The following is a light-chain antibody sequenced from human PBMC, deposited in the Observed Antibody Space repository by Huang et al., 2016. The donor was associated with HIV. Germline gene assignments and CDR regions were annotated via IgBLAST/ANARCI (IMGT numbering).Light chain of an antibody. CDR3: HQYFSTPPT. CDR2: WAS. J-gene: IGKJ4*01. V-gene: IGKV4-1*01. Sequence: DFVMTQSPDSLAVSLGERANINCKSSQSVLSTSNNENYLAWYQQKPGQPPKLLIYWASTRESGVPERFSGSGSGTDFTLTISSLQAEDVAVYYCHQYFSTPPTFGGGTKVEIK. CDR1: QSVLSTSNNENY.